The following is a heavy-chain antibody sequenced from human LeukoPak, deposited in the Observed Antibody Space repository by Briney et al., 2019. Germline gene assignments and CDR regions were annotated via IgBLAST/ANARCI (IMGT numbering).Heavy chain of an antibody. D-gene: IGHD4/OR15-4a*01. J-gene: IGHJ4*02. CDR2: IYYSGST. Sequence: SETLSLTCTVSGGSISSSSYYWGWIRQPPGKGLEWIGYIYYSGSTKYNPSLKSRVTISVDTSKNQFSLRLSSVTAADTAVYYCARRAGAYSHPYDYWGQGTLVTVSS. CDR1: GGSISSSSYY. V-gene: IGHV4-61*05. CDR3: ARRAGAYSHPYDY.